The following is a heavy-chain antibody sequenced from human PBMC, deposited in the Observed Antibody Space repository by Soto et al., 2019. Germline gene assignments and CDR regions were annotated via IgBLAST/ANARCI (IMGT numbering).Heavy chain of an antibody. CDR1: GGSFSGYY. D-gene: IGHD2-21*02. V-gene: IGHV4-34*01. Sequence: SETLSLTCAVYGGSFSGYYWSWIRQPPGKGLEWIGEINHSGSTNYNPSLKSRVTISVDTSKNQFSLKLSSWTAADTAVYYCARSDCSPYSYNYGMDVWGQGTTVTVSS. J-gene: IGHJ6*02. CDR2: INHSGST. CDR3: ARSDCSPYSYNYGMDV.